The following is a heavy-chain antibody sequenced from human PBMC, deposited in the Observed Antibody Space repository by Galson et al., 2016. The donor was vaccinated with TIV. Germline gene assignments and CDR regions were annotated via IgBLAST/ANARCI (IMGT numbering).Heavy chain of an antibody. CDR3: ARDGHDFWSGVANNLDF. CDR1: GFIFSAYS. Sequence: SLRLSCAASGFIFSAYSMHWVRQAPGKGLDWVAILSYDADNEYYADSVKGRFTISRDNSKNTLYLQMNSLRAEDTAVYYCARDGHDFWSGVANNLDFWGRGTLVTVSS. V-gene: IGHV3-30*04. CDR2: LSYDADNE. D-gene: IGHD3-3*01. J-gene: IGHJ4*02.